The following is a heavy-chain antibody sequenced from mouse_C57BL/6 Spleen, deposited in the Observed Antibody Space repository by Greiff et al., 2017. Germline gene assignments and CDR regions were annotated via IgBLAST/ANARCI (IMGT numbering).Heavy chain of an antibody. CDR2: IDPETGGP. Sequence: VQLQQSGAELVRPGASVTLSCKASGYTFTDYEMHWVKQTPVHGLEWIGAIDPETGGPAYNQKFKGKAILTADKSSSTAYMELRSLTSEDSAVYYCTRRDGSSYDYFDYWGQGTTLTVSS. CDR3: TRRDGSSYDYFDY. CDR1: GYTFTDYE. J-gene: IGHJ2*01. V-gene: IGHV1-15*01. D-gene: IGHD1-1*01.